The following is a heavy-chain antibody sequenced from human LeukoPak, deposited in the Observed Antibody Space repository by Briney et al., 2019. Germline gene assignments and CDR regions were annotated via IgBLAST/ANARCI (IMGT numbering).Heavy chain of an antibody. Sequence: GGSLRLSCAAFGFTFSSYGMHWVRQAPGKGLEWVAFIRYDGSNKYYADSVKGRFTISRDNSENTLYLQMNSLRGEDTAVYYCARDGYSGSYYRLYYFFMDVWGKGTTVTVSS. CDR2: IRYDGSNK. CDR3: ARDGYSGSYYRLYYFFMDV. CDR1: GFTFSSYG. J-gene: IGHJ6*03. D-gene: IGHD1-26*01. V-gene: IGHV3-30*02.